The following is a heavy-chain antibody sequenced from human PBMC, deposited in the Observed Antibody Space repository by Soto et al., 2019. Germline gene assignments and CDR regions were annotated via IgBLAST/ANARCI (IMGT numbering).Heavy chain of an antibody. V-gene: IGHV1-18*01. J-gene: IGHJ6*02. CDR1: GYTFTSYG. Sequence: ASVKVSCKASGYTFTSYGISWVRQAPGQGLEWMGWISAYNGNTNYAQKLQGRVTMTTDTSTSTAYMELRSLRSDDTAVYYCARSNGCGVVIYYYYYGMDVWGQGTTVTVSS. CDR3: ARSNGCGVVIYYYYYGMDV. CDR2: ISAYNGNT. D-gene: IGHD3-3*01.